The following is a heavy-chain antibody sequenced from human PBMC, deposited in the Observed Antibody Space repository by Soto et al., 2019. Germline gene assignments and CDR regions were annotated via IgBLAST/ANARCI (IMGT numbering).Heavy chain of an antibody. CDR1: GFTFGNNA. CDR3: SSPSYSSVSSGFEPGAFDI. V-gene: IGHV3-49*03. Sequence: GGSLRLSCTVSGFTFGNNAMTWFRQAPGKGLEWEGFIRSKNYGRTTEYAASVQGRFTISRDLSNCIAYLEMNSLPTDDTAVYYCSSPSYSSVSSGFEPGAFDIWGQGTMVTVSS. CDR2: IRSKNYGRTT. D-gene: IGHD3-22*01. J-gene: IGHJ3*02.